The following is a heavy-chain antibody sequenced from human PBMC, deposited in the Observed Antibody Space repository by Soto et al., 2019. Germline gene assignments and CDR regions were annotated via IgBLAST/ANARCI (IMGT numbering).Heavy chain of an antibody. J-gene: IGHJ4*02. V-gene: IGHV3-48*02. D-gene: IGHD4-17*01. CDR3: ARDPYSSTTVTRMDY. CDR1: GFTFSNYA. CDR2: ISHKSSAI. Sequence: EVQLVESGGGLVQPGGSLRLSCAASGFTFSNYAMNWVRQAPGKGLEWVSYISHKSSAIYHADSVKGRFTISRDNAKNSLYLQMNSLRDEDTAVYYCARDPYSSTTVTRMDYWGQGTLVNVSS.